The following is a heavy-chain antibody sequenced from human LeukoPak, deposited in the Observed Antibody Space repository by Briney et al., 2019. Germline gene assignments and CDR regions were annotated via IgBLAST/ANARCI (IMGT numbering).Heavy chain of an antibody. CDR1: GFTFSSYG. J-gene: IGHJ4*02. Sequence: GGSLRLSCAASGFTFSSYGLSWVRQAPGKGLEWVSGITGSGDSTFYADSVKGRFTISRDNAKNSLYLQMNSLRAEDTAVYYCARDSGEYYYDSSGYYDYWGQGTLVTVSS. D-gene: IGHD3-22*01. CDR3: ARDSGEYYYDSSGYYDY. V-gene: IGHV3-23*01. CDR2: ITGSGDST.